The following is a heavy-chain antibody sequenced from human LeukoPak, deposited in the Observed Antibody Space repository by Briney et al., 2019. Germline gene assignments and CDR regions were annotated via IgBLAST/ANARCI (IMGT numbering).Heavy chain of an antibody. CDR2: IYSGGST. Sequence: GGSLRLSCAASGFTVSSNYMSWVRQAPGKGLEWVSVIYSGGSTYYADSVKGRFTISRDNSKNTLYLQMNSLRAEDTAVYYCARSAYDFWSGYRAPYYFDYWGQGTLVTVSS. J-gene: IGHJ4*02. D-gene: IGHD3-3*01. CDR1: GFTVSSNY. CDR3: ARSAYDFWSGYRAPYYFDY. V-gene: IGHV3-66*01.